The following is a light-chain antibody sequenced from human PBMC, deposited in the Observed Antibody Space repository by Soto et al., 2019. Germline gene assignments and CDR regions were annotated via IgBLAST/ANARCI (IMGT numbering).Light chain of an antibody. CDR2: GNS. CDR1: SSNIGAGYD. J-gene: IGLJ1*01. V-gene: IGLV1-40*01. Sequence: QSVLTQPPSVSGAPGQRVTISCTGSSSNIGAGYDVHWYQQLPGTAPKLLIYGNSNRPSGVPDRFSGSKSGTSASLAITGLQAEDEADSYCQSYGVFGTGTKVTVL. CDR3: QSYGV.